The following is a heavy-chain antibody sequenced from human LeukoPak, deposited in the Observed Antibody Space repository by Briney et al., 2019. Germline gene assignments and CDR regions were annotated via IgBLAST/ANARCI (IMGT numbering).Heavy chain of an antibody. J-gene: IGHJ4*02. CDR3: ARRRGYSGYGYYFDY. V-gene: IGHV4-39*01. CDR2: IYYSGST. D-gene: IGHD5-12*01. CDR1: GGSISNYY. Sequence: SETLSLTCTVSGGSISNYYWGWIRQPPGKGLEWIGSIYYSGSTYYNPSLKSRVTISVDTSKNQFSLKLSSVTAADTAVYYCARRRGYSGYGYYFDYWGQGTLVTVSS.